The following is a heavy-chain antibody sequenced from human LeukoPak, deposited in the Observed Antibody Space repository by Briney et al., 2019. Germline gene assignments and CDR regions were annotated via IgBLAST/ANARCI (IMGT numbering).Heavy chain of an antibody. V-gene: IGHV4-59*01. CDR3: ARENYYDSSGYSLHDAFDI. CDR2: IYYSGST. Sequence: SETLSLTCAVSGGSISSYYWSWIRQPPGKGLEWIGYIYYSGSTNYNPSLKSRVTISVDTSKNQFSLKLSSVTAADTAVYYCARENYYDSSGYSLHDAFDIWGQGTMVTVSS. CDR1: GGSISSYY. J-gene: IGHJ3*02. D-gene: IGHD3-22*01.